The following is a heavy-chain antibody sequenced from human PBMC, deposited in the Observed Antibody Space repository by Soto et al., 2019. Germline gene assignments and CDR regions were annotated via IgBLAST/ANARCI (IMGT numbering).Heavy chain of an antibody. CDR1: GYTFTDYY. CDR2: VNPNSGGT. D-gene: IGHD2-15*01. V-gene: IGHV1-2*04. CDR3: ASEGAATANYGMDV. Sequence: ASVKVSCKASGYTFTDYYIHWVRQAPGQGLEWMGWVNPNSGGTNYAQKFQGWVTMTRDTSISTVYMELSSLKSDDMAVYYCASEGAATANYGMDVWGQGTTVTVSS. J-gene: IGHJ6*02.